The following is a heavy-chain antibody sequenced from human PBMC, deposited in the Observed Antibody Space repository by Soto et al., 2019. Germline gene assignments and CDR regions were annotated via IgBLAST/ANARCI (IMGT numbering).Heavy chain of an antibody. Sequence: ASVKVSCKASGYTFTSYDINWVRQATGQGLEWMGWMNPNSGNTGYAQKFQGRVTMTRNNSISTAYMELSSLRSEDTAVYYCARVGTYVLGNDYWGQGTLVTVSS. J-gene: IGHJ4*02. D-gene: IGHD3-3*02. CDR2: MNPNSGNT. CDR1: GYTFTSYD. CDR3: ARVGTYVLGNDY. V-gene: IGHV1-8*01.